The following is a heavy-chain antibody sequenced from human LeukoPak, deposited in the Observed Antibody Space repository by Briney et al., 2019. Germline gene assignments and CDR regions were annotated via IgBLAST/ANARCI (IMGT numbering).Heavy chain of an antibody. CDR1: GGSISSSSYY. J-gene: IGHJ6*03. D-gene: IGHD2-21*02. Sequence: SSETLSLTCTVSGGSISSSSYYWGWIRQPPGKGLEWIGRIYTSGSTNYNPSLKSRVTMSVDTSKNQFSLKLSSVTAADTAVYYCARDLVTEGYYYMDVWGKGTTVTISS. CDR2: IYTSGST. CDR3: ARDLVTEGYYYMDV. V-gene: IGHV4-39*07.